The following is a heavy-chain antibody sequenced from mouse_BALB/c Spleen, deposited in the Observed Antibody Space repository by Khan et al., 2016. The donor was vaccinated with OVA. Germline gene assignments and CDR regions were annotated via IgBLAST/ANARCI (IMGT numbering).Heavy chain of an antibody. CDR1: GYTFTSYW. Sequence: QVQLQQSGAELVKPGASVKLSCKTSGYTFTSYWIQWVKQRPGQGLGWLGEIFPGTGNTYYNENFKGKATLTIETSSTTAYMQHSSLTSEDSAVYFCARGYFGNYEFAYWGQGTLVTVSS. D-gene: IGHD2-1*01. V-gene: IGHV1S132*01. J-gene: IGHJ3*01. CDR3: ARGYFGNYEFAY. CDR2: IFPGTGNT.